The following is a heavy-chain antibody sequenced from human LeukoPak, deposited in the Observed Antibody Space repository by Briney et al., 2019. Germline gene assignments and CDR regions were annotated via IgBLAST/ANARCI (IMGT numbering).Heavy chain of an antibody. Sequence: GGSLRLSCAASGFTFSSYAMSWVRQAPGKGLEWVSAISGSGGSTYYADSVKGRFTISRDNSKNTLYLQMNSLRAEDTAVYYCARDDNFYYGMTSGAKGPRSPSP. V-gene: IGHV3-23*01. CDR2: ISGSGGST. J-gene: IGHJ6*02. CDR1: GFTFSSYA. CDR3: ARDDNFYYGMTS.